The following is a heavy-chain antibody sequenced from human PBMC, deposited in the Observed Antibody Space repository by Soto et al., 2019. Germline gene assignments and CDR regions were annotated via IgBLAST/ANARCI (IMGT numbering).Heavy chain of an antibody. CDR3: ASAALTGTAGLDF. Sequence: QVLLLQSGAEVKKPGASVKVSCKASGYTFSGFYMHWVRQAPGQGLEWMGWINPNSGGTKSAEKFQGRVTMTRDTSISTAYMELSRLTSDDTAVYYCASAALTGTAGLDFWGQGTQVTVSS. J-gene: IGHJ4*02. V-gene: IGHV1-2*02. CDR1: GYTFSGFY. D-gene: IGHD6-19*01. CDR2: INPNSGGT.